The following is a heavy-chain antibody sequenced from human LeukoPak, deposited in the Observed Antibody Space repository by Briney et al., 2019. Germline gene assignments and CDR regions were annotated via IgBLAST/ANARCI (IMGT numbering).Heavy chain of an antibody. D-gene: IGHD3-16*02. V-gene: IGHV4-38-2*02. CDR1: AYSISSGYY. Sequence: SETLSLTCTVSAYSISSGYYWGWIRQPPGKGLEWIGSIYYSGSTYYNPSLKSRVTISVDTSKNQFSLKLSSVTAADTAVYYCARQRMITFGGVIVIRGYNWFDPWGQGTLVTVSS. CDR3: ARQRMITFGGVIVIRGYNWFDP. J-gene: IGHJ5*02. CDR2: IYYSGST.